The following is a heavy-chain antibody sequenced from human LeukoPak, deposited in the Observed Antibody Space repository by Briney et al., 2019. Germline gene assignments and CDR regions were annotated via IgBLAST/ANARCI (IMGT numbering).Heavy chain of an antibody. J-gene: IGHJ5*02. CDR2: IYSGGST. D-gene: IGHD2-2*01. CDR1: GFTASSNY. Sequence: GGSLRLSCAASGFTASSNYMSWVRQAPGKGLEWVSVIYSGGSTYYADSVKGRFTISRDNSKNTLYLQMNSLRAEDTAVYYCARHQRYCSSTSCSSEWFDPWGQGTLVTVSS. CDR3: ARHQRYCSSTSCSSEWFDP. V-gene: IGHV3-53*01.